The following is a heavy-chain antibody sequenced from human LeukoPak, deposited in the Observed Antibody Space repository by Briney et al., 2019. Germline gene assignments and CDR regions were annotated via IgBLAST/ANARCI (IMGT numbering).Heavy chain of an antibody. D-gene: IGHD1-26*01. J-gene: IGHJ5*02. CDR3: ARDPSPFYSGSYLGFDP. CDR2: IYYSGNT. Sequence: SETLSLTCTVSGYSISSGYYWGWIRQPPGKGLEWIGYIYYSGNTNYNPSLKSRVTISVVTSKNQFSLKLSSVTAADTAVYYCARDPSPFYSGSYLGFDPWGQGTLVTVSS. V-gene: IGHV4-61*01. CDR1: GYSISSGYY.